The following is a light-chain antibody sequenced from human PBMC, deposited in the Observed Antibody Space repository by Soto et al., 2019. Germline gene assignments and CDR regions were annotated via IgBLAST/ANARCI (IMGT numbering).Light chain of an antibody. CDR2: WAS. CDR3: QQYYSTPPYT. CDR1: QSVLYSSNNKNY. Sequence: IVMTQSPDCLAVSLGERATINCKSSQSVLYSSNNKNYLAWYQQKPGQSPKLLIYWASTRESGVPDRFSGSGSGTDFTLTVSSLQAEDVAVYYCQQYYSTPPYTFGQGTKLEIK. V-gene: IGKV4-1*01. J-gene: IGKJ2*01.